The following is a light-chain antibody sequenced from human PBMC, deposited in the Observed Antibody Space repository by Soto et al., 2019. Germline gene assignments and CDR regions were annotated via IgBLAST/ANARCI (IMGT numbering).Light chain of an antibody. CDR2: LEGSGSY. CDR3: ETWDSNTHGV. Sequence: QPVLTQSSSASASLGSSVKLTCTRNSAHSSYIIAWHQQQPGKAPRHMMKLEGSGSYDKGSPVPVRFSGSSSGADRYLTMSKLQVEDEYDYHCETWDSNTHGVFGGGTKLTVL. CDR1: SAHSSYI. V-gene: IGLV4-60*02. J-gene: IGLJ3*02.